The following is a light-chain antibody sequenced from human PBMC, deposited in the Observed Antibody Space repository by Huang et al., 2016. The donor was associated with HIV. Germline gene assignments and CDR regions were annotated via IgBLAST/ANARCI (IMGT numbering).Light chain of an antibody. J-gene: IGKJ1*01. CDR3: MQGTHWPQT. CDR1: HSLLHSDGHTY. Sequence: DVVLTQSPLSLPVTLGQPASIPCKSSHSLLHSDGHTYLNWFLQRPGQSPRRLIYKVSNRDFGVPARFSGSGSGADFTLTISRVEADDIGVYYCMQGTHWPQTFGQGTKVEVK. V-gene: IGKV2-30*02. CDR2: KVS.